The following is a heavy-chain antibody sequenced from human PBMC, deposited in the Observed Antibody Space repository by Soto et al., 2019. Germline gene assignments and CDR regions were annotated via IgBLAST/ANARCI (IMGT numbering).Heavy chain of an antibody. CDR2: INSDGSST. CDR3: ARLLGGSGSFIDY. J-gene: IGHJ4*02. Sequence: EVQLVESGGGLVQPGGSLRLSCAASGFIFSGYWMHWVRRAPGKGLVWVSRINSDGSSTTYADSVKGRFTISRDNAKNTMYLQMNSLRAEATAGYYCARLLGGSGSFIDYWGQGTLVTVSS. D-gene: IGHD3-10*01. V-gene: IGHV3-74*03. CDR1: GFIFSGYW.